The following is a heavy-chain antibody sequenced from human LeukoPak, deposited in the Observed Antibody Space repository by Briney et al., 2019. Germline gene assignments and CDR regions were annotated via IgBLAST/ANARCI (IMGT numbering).Heavy chain of an antibody. Sequence: GGSLRLSCAASGFTFGNYGMNWVRQAPGKGLEWVSALSSSGGSTYYADSVKGRFTISRDNSKNTLYLQMNSLKTEDTAVYYCTTARYDFWSGLSNGPLDYWGQGTLVTVSS. CDR3: TTARYDFWSGLSNGPLDY. J-gene: IGHJ4*02. CDR2: LSSSGGST. D-gene: IGHD3-3*01. V-gene: IGHV3-23*01. CDR1: GFTFGNYG.